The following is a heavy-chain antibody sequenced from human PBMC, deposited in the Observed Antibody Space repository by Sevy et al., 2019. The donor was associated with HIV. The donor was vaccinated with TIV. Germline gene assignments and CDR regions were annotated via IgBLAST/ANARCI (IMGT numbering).Heavy chain of an antibody. CDR1: GGSISSGSYY. V-gene: IGHV4-61*02. J-gene: IGHJ3*02. CDR2: IYTSGST. D-gene: IGHD3-22*01. Sequence: SETLSLTCTVSGGSISSGSYYWSWIRQPAGKGLEWIGRIYTSGSTNYNPSLKSRVTISVDTSKNQFSLKLSSVTAADTAVYYCARGQGYYDSSGHTDHAFDIWGQGTMVTVSS. CDR3: ARGQGYYDSSGHTDHAFDI.